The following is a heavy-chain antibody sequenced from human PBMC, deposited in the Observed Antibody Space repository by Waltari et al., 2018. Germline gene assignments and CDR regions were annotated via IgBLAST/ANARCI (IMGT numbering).Heavy chain of an antibody. CDR3: ARDAWELDIVVVPAATRGWFDP. Sequence: QVQLQESGPGLVKPSETLSLTCTVSGGSISSYYWSWIRQPAGKGLEWIGRIYTSGSTNYNPSRKSRVTMSVDTSKNQFSLKLSSVTAADTAVYYCARDAWELDIVVVPAATRGWFDPWGQGTLVTVSS. CDR1: GGSISSYY. J-gene: IGHJ5*02. V-gene: IGHV4-4*07. D-gene: IGHD2-2*03. CDR2: IYTSGST.